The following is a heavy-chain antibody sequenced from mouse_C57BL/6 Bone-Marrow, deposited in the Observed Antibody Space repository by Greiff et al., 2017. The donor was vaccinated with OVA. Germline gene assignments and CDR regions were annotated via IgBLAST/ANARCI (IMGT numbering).Heavy chain of an antibody. D-gene: IGHD2-2*01. CDR2: IDPENGDT. Sequence: LVESGAELVRPGASVKLSCTASGFNIKDDYMHWVKQRPEQGLEWIGWIDPENGDTEYASKFQGKATITADTSSNSAYLQLSSLTSEDTAVYYCTTHPRRGYRFAYWGQGTLVTVSA. CDR3: TTHPRRGYRFAY. V-gene: IGHV14-4*01. CDR1: GFNIKDDY. J-gene: IGHJ3*01.